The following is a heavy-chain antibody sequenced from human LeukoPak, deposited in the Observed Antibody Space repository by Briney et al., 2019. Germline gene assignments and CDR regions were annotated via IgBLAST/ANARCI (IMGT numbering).Heavy chain of an antibody. D-gene: IGHD1-26*01. J-gene: IGHJ4*02. Sequence: SVKVSCKASGGTFSSYAISWVRQAPGQGLEWMGRIIPILGIANYAQKFQGRVTITADKSTSTAYMELSSLRSEDTAVYYCARGREVGATLYYFDYWGQGTLVTVSS. CDR1: GGTFSSYA. CDR3: ARGREVGATLYYFDY. CDR2: IIPILGIA. V-gene: IGHV1-69*04.